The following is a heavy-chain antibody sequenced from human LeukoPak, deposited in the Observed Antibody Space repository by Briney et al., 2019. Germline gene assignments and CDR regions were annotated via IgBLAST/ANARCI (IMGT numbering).Heavy chain of an antibody. Sequence: GGSLRLSCAASGFTFSSYAMSWVRQAPGKGLEWVSAISGSGGSTYYADSVKGGFTISRDNSKNTLYLQMNSLRAEDTAVYYCAKDPYYDILTGSQSGYYYYGMDVWGQGTTVTVSS. CDR3: AKDPYYDILTGSQSGYYYYGMDV. J-gene: IGHJ6*02. V-gene: IGHV3-23*01. D-gene: IGHD3-9*01. CDR2: ISGSGGST. CDR1: GFTFSSYA.